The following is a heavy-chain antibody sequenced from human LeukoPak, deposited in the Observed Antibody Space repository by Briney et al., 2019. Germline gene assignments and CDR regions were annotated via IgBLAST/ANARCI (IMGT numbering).Heavy chain of an antibody. CDR1: GCTFTCYY. V-gene: IGHV1-2*02. CDR3: ARARQWLPEEGYDY. D-gene: IGHD6-19*01. J-gene: IGHJ4*02. Sequence: ASVKVSCKASGCTFTCYYMHWVRQAPGQGLEWMGWINPNSGGTNYAQKFQGRVTMTRDTSISTAYMELSRLRSDDTAVYYCARARQWLPEEGYDYWGQGTLVTVSS. CDR2: INPNSGGT.